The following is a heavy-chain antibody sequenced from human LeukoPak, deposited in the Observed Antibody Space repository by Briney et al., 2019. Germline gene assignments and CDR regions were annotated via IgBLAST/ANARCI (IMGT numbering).Heavy chain of an antibody. CDR1: GGSISSYY. J-gene: IGHJ5*02. Sequence: SETLSLTCTVSGGSISSYYWSWIRQPARKGLEWIGRIYTSGSTNYNPSLKSRVTMSVDTSKNQFSLKLSSVTAADTAVYYCARARYGSGRNWFDPWGQGTLVTVSS. CDR3: ARARYGSGRNWFDP. CDR2: IYTSGST. V-gene: IGHV4-4*07. D-gene: IGHD3-10*01.